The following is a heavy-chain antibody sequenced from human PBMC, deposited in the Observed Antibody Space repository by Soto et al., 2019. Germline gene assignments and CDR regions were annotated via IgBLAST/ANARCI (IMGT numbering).Heavy chain of an antibody. J-gene: IGHJ6*02. CDR3: AADGSTSVGGMDV. D-gene: IGHD1-7*01. CDR2: IVVGSGNT. Sequence: SVKVSCKASGFTFTSSAVQWVRQARGQRLEWIGWIVVGSGNTNYAQKFQERVTITRDMSTSTAYMELSSLRSEDTAVYYCAADGSTSVGGMDVWGQGTTVTVFS. CDR1: GFTFTSSA. V-gene: IGHV1-58*01.